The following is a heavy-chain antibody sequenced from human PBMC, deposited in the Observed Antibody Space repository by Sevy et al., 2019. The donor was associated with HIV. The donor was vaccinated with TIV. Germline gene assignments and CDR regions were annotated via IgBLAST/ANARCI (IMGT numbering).Heavy chain of an antibody. D-gene: IGHD3-3*01. CDR1: GFTFSSDE. Sequence: VGSLRLSCAASGFTFSSDEMNWVRQAPGKGLEWVSYISSSGSTIYYADSVKGRFTISRDNAKNSLYLQMNSLRAEDTAVYHCARETYYDFWSGYSTDYYYYGMDVWGQGTTVTVSS. V-gene: IGHV3-48*03. CDR2: ISSSGSTI. J-gene: IGHJ6*02. CDR3: ARETYYDFWSGYSTDYYYYGMDV.